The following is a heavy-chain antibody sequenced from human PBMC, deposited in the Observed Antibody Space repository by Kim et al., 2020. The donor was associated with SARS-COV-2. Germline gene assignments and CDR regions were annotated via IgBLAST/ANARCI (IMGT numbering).Heavy chain of an antibody. CDR1: GFTFSSYD. CDR2: ISNSRSAI. CDR3: ARGSVGGGGSFDWHFDL. D-gene: IGHD2-15*01. J-gene: IGHJ2*01. V-gene: IGHV3-48*02. Sequence: GGSLRLSCAASGFTFSSYDMNWVRQAPGKGLEWVSYISNSRSAIYYADSVKGRFTISRDNAKNSLYLEMNSLRDEDTAVYYCARGSVGGGGSFDWHFDL.